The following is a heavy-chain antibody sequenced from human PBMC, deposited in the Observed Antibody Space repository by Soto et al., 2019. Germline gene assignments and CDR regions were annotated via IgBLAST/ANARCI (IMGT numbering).Heavy chain of an antibody. Sequence: SGPTLVNPTQTLTLTCTFSGFSLSTSGMCVSWIRQPPGKALEWLALIDWDDDKYYSTSLKTRLTISKDTSKNQVVLTMTNMDPVDTATYYCARMRNGYNVNQDDAFDIWGQGTMVTVSS. CDR1: GFSLSTSGMC. J-gene: IGHJ3*02. CDR2: IDWDDDK. CDR3: ARMRNGYNVNQDDAFDI. D-gene: IGHD5-12*01. V-gene: IGHV2-70*01.